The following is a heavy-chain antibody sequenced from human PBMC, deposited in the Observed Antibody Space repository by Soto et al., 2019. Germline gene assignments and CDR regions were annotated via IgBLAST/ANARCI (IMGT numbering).Heavy chain of an antibody. CDR1: GFSLSTTGVG. D-gene: IGHD6-13*01. CDR3: AHSIGSGIAAAGINWFDP. V-gene: IGHV2-5*02. J-gene: IGHJ5*02. CDR2: IYWADEK. Sequence: QITLKESGPTLVKPTQNLTLTCTFSGFSLSTTGVGVGWIRQPPGKALEWLALIYWADEKRYSPSLKSRLTDSKDTSNNQVVLTMTNMDAVDTATYYCAHSIGSGIAAAGINWFDPWGQGTLVTVSS.